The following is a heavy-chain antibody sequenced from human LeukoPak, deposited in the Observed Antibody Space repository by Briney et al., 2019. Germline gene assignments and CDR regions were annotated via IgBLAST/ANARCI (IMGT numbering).Heavy chain of an antibody. CDR2: IYTSGST. D-gene: IGHD3-16*02. Sequence: SETLSLTCTVSGGSISSYYWSWIRQPAGKGLEWIGRIYTSGSTNYNPSLKSRVTMSVDTSKNQFSLKLSSVTAADTAVYYCARVNLPGSYRQFDYWGQGTLVTVSS. J-gene: IGHJ4*02. V-gene: IGHV4-4*07. CDR1: GGSISSYY. CDR3: ARVNLPGSYRQFDY.